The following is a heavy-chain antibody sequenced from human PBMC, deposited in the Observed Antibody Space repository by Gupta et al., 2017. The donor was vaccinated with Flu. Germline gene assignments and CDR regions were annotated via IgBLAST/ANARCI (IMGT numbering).Heavy chain of an antibody. J-gene: IGHJ6*03. Sequence: RHAPGEGLWWGTMISYNGSKPSFADSVTGRFPFSRYNSSDTLYLQLNSLTVEDAAVYYCAKTGTTGYYYMDVWGSGTTVIVS. D-gene: IGHD1-7*01. CDR2: ISYNGSKP. V-gene: IGHV3-33*05. CDR3: AKTGTTGYYYMDV.